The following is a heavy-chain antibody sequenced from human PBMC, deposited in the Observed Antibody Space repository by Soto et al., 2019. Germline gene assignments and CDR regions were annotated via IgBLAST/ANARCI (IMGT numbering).Heavy chain of an antibody. CDR1: GGSISSFSYY. CDR3: VSASGWYIFDY. V-gene: IGHV4-39*01. D-gene: IGHD6-19*01. Sequence: QLQLQESGPGLVKPSETLSLTCTVSGGSISSFSYYWGWIRQPPGKGLEWTGSLYYSGSTYYNPSLKRRATISVGTPKNQFSLTLSSVTAADAAVYYCVSASGWYIFDYWGQGTLVTVSS. J-gene: IGHJ4*02. CDR2: LYYSGST.